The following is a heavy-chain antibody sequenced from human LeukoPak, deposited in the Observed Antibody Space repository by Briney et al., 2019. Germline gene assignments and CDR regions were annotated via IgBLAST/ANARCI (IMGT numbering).Heavy chain of an antibody. CDR1: GFTFSNYA. CDR3: AELGITMIGGV. D-gene: IGHD3-10*02. Sequence: GGSLRLSCAASGFTFSNYAMSWVRQAPGKGLEWVSVISGSGGRTYYADSVKGRFTISRDNSRNTVYLQMTSLRAEDTAVYYCAELGITMIGGVWGKGTTVTVSS. CDR2: ISGSGGRT. V-gene: IGHV3-23*01. J-gene: IGHJ6*04.